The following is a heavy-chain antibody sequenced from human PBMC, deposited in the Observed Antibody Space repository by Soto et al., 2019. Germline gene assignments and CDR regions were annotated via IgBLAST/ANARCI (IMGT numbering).Heavy chain of an antibody. CDR2: IKPDGSDK. CDR3: AGFCSTTSCPGGYWFDP. J-gene: IGHJ5*02. CDR1: GFTFSSYW. Sequence: EVQLVESGGGLVQPGGSLRLSCAASGFTFSSYWMSWVRQAPGKGLEWVANIKPDGSDKYYVDSVKGRFTISRDNAKNSLYLQMSSLRAEDTAVYYCAGFCSTTSCPGGYWFDPRGQGTLVTVSS. V-gene: IGHV3-7*01. D-gene: IGHD2-2*01.